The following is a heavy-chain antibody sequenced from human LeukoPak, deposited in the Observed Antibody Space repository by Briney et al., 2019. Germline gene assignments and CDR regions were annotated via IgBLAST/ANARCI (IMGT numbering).Heavy chain of an antibody. J-gene: IGHJ5*02. CDR1: GGSISSGDYY. CDR3: ARYYGSVPNWFDP. D-gene: IGHD3-10*01. CDR2: IYYSGST. Sequence: EASVTLSLTCTVSGGSISSGDYYWSWIRQPPGKGLEWIGYIYYSGSTYYNPSLKSRVTISVDTSKNQFSLKLSSVTAADTAVYYCARYYGSVPNWFDPWGQGTLVTVSS. V-gene: IGHV4-30-4*01.